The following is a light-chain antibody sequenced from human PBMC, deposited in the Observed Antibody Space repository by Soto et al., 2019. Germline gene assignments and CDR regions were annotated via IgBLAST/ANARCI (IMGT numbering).Light chain of an antibody. J-gene: IGLJ2*01. CDR1: SSDVGGYNY. CDR2: DVS. CDR3: SSYTTSSPHVV. Sequence: QSALTQPASVSGSPGQSITISCTGTSSDVGGYNYVSWYQQHPGKAPKLMIYDVSNRPSGVSNRFSGSKSGNTASLTISGLQAEDEADYYCSSYTTSSPHVVFGGGTKLTDL. V-gene: IGLV2-14*01.